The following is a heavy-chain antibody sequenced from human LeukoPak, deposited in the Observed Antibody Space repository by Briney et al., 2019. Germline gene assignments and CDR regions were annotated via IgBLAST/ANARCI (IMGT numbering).Heavy chain of an antibody. CDR3: ALRTGDY. Sequence: GGSLRLSCPASGFHFSTYDMSWVHQAPGEWRGWVSSISRRGAYIYYADSVKGRLTISRDNAKNVLYLQMNSLRAEDTAVYYCALRTGDYWGQGTMVTVSS. J-gene: IGHJ4*02. D-gene: IGHD5-12*01. V-gene: IGHV3-21*01. CDR1: GFHFSTYD. CDR2: ISRRGAYI.